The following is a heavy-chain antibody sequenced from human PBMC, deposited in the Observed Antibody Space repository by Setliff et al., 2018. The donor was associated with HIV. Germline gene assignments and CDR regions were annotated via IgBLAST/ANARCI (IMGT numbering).Heavy chain of an antibody. CDR3: ARDPGYKSTWYGVFDI. V-gene: IGHV1-2*02. Sequence: ASVKVSCKASGYTFSDYYMHWVRQAPGQGLEWMGWINPNSGGTNYAQKFQGRVNMTRDASISTTYMELSRLRSDDTAVYYCARDPGYKSTWYGVFDIWGQGTMVTVSS. CDR1: GYTFSDYY. J-gene: IGHJ3*02. CDR2: INPNSGGT. D-gene: IGHD6-13*01.